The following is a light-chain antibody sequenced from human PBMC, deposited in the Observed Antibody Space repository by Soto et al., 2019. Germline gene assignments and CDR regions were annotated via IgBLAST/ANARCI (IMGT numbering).Light chain of an antibody. J-gene: IGKJ1*01. Sequence: EIVLTQSPDTLSLSPGERASLSCRASQSVSSSYLAWYQQKPGQPPRLLIYGASTRATGIPARFSGSGSGTDFTLTISSLQSEDFAVYYCQQYNNWPRTFGQGTKVDIK. CDR1: QSVSSSY. V-gene: IGKV3-15*01. CDR2: GAS. CDR3: QQYNNWPRT.